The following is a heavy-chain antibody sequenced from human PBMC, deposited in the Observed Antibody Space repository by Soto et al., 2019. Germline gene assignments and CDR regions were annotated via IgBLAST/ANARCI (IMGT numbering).Heavy chain of an antibody. J-gene: IGHJ3*02. D-gene: IGHD3-22*01. Sequence: GGSLRLSCAASGFTFSSYIMSWVGQAPGKGLEWVSSISSSSSYIYYADSVKGRFTISRDNAKNSLYLQMNSLRAEDTAVYYCARDFYYDSSGYDAFDIWGQGTMVTVSS. CDR1: GFTFSSYI. CDR2: ISSSSSYI. CDR3: ARDFYYDSSGYDAFDI. V-gene: IGHV3-21*01.